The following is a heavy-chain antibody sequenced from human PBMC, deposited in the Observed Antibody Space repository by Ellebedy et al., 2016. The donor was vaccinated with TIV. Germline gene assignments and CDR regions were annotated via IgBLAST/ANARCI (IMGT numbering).Heavy chain of an antibody. J-gene: IGHJ5*02. CDR3: ARDRSEAMIRGRGGFDP. CDR1: GYTFTGYY. D-gene: IGHD3-10*01. Sequence: ASVKVSCKASGYTFTGYYMHWVRQAPGQGLEWMGWINPNSGGTNYAQKFQGRVTMTRDTSISTAYMELSRLTSDDTAVYYCARDRSEAMIRGRGGFDPWGQGTLVTVSS. V-gene: IGHV1-2*02. CDR2: INPNSGGT.